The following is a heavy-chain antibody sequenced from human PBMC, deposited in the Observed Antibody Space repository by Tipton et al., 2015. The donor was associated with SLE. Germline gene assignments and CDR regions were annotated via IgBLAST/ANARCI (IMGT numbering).Heavy chain of an antibody. Sequence: TLSLTCSVSGGSISSNYWSWIRQHPGKGLEWIGYIYYSGSTYYNPSLKSRVTISVDTSKNQFSLKLSSVTAADTAVYYCASVGSGYRPFDYWGQGPLVTFSS. CDR1: GGSISSNY. D-gene: IGHD5-12*01. CDR3: ASVGSGYRPFDY. J-gene: IGHJ4*02. CDR2: IYYSGST. V-gene: IGHV4-31*03.